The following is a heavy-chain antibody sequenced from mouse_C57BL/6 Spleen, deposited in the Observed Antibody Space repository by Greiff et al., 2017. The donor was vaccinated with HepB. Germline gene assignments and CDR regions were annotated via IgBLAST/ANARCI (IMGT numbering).Heavy chain of an antibody. J-gene: IGHJ4*01. Sequence: QVQLQQPGAELVKPGASVKLSCKASGYTFTSYWMHWVKQRPGRGLEWIGRIDPNSGGTKYNEKFKCKATLTVDKPSSTAYMQLSSLTSEDSAVYYCARWGPYAMDYWGQGTSVTVSS. CDR1: GYTFTSYW. CDR3: ARWGPYAMDY. CDR2: IDPNSGGT. V-gene: IGHV1-72*01.